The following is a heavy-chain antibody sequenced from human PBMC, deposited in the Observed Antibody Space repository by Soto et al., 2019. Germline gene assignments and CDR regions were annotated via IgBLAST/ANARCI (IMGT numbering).Heavy chain of an antibody. Sequence: QVQLVQSGAEVKKPGASVKVSCKASGYTFTSYDINWVRQATGQGLEWMGWMNPNSGNTGYAQKFQGRVNMTRNTSISTAYMDLSSLRSEDTAVYYCARAGRSSFYGDSDYWGQGTLVTVSS. CDR2: MNPNSGNT. D-gene: IGHD4-17*01. J-gene: IGHJ4*02. V-gene: IGHV1-8*01. CDR3: ARAGRSSFYGDSDY. CDR1: GYTFTSYD.